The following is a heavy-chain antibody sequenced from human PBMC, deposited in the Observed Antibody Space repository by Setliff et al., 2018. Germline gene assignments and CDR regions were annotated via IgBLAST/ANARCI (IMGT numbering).Heavy chain of an antibody. CDR2: IYPDDSDT. D-gene: IGHD3-10*01. CDR1: GYSFATHW. Sequence: PGESLKISCKGSGYSFATHWIGWVRQVPGKGLEWMAIIYPDDSDTRYSPSFQGQVTVSVDKSINTAYLQWSSLKASDTAMYYCAGHPYYYGSGTYLDNNNRWFDPWGQGTLVTVSS. J-gene: IGHJ5*02. V-gene: IGHV5-51*01. CDR3: AGHPYYYGSGTYLDNNNRWFDP.